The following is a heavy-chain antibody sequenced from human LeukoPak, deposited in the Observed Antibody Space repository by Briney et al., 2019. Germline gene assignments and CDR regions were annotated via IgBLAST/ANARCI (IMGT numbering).Heavy chain of an antibody. J-gene: IGHJ6*02. CDR2: ISPSSSYA. V-gene: IGHV3-11*05. CDR3: ARGHYGMDV. CDR1: GFTFSDFY. Sequence: GGSLRLSCAASGFTFSDFYMTWIRQAPGKGLEWVSYISPSSSYANYADSVKGRFTISRDNAKNSLYLQMNSLRVEDTAVYYCARGHYGMDVWGQGTTVTVSS.